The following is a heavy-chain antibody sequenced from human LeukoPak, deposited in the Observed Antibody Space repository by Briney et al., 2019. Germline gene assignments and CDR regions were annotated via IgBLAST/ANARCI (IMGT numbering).Heavy chain of an antibody. CDR3: AKDRYYYGSGTIDY. V-gene: IGHV3-23*01. D-gene: IGHD3-10*01. J-gene: IGHJ4*02. CDR1: GFTFTRYE. Sequence: GGSLRLSCAASGFTFTRYEMNWVRQAPGKGLEWVSAISGSGSSTYYADSVKGRFTISRDNSKNTLYLQMNSLRAEDTAVYYCAKDRYYYGSGTIDYWGQGTLVTVSS. CDR2: ISGSGSST.